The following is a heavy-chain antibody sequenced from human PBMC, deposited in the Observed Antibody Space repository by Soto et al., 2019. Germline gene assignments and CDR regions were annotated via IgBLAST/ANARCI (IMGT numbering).Heavy chain of an antibody. CDR2: IYSGSTI. J-gene: IGHJ6*03. CDR1: GFTVSSNY. CDR3: ARYGDYGGLGYYYYYMDV. D-gene: IGHD4-17*01. Sequence: GLPLRLRCAASGFTVSSNYMSWIRQAPGKGLEWASVIYSGSTIYYADSVKGRFTISRDNAKNSLYLQMNSLRAEDTAVYYCARYGDYGGLGYYYYYMDVWGKGTTVTVSS. V-gene: IGHV3-66*01.